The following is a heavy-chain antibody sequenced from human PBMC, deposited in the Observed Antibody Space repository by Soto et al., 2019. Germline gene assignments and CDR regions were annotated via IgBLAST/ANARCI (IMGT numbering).Heavy chain of an antibody. Sequence: SETLSLTCTVSGGSISSYYWSWIRQPPGKGLEWIGEINHSGSTNYNPSLKSRVTISVDASKNQFSLKLSSVTAADTAVYYCARGLKRPRTVVYYYMDVWGKGTTVTVSS. J-gene: IGHJ6*03. V-gene: IGHV4-34*01. D-gene: IGHD2-15*01. CDR1: GGSISSYY. CDR2: INHSGST. CDR3: ARGLKRPRTVVYYYMDV.